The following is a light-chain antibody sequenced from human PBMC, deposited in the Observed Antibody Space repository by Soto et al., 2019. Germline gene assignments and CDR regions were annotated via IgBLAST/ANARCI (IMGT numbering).Light chain of an antibody. CDR2: DNN. V-gene: IGLV1-51*01. J-gene: IGLJ3*02. Sequence: QSVLTQPPSVSAAPGQKVTISCSGSSSNIGSNSLSWYQHLPGTAPKLLIYDNNGRPSGIPDRFSGSKSGTSATLDITGLQTGDEADYYCGSWDSSLNIGVFGGGTQLTVL. CDR1: SSNIGSNS. CDR3: GSWDSSLNIGV.